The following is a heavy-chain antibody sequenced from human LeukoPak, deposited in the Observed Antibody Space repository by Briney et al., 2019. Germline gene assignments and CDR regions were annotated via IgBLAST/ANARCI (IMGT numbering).Heavy chain of an antibody. Sequence: ASVKVSCKASGYTFIGYYMHWVRQAPGQGLEWMGRINPNSGGTSYAQRFQGRVTMTRDTSISTAYMELSRLKSDDTAVYYCARDGGPWELSTTDFDYWGQGILVTVSS. CDR3: ARDGGPWELSTTDFDY. CDR1: GYTFIGYY. J-gene: IGHJ4*02. CDR2: INPNSGGT. V-gene: IGHV1-2*06. D-gene: IGHD1-26*01.